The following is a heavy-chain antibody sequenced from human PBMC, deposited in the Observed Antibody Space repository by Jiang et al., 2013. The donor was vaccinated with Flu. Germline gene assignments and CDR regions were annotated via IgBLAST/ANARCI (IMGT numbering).Heavy chain of an antibody. Sequence: KPSETLSLTCTVSGGSISSYYWSWIRQPPGKGLEWIGYIYYSGSTNYNPSLKSRVTISVDTSKNQFSLKLSSVTAADTAVYYCARVGYSGSYYFDYWGQGTLVTVSS. D-gene: IGHD1-26*01. CDR3: ARVGYSGSYYFDY. J-gene: IGHJ4*02. V-gene: IGHV4-59*01. CDR2: IYYSGST. CDR1: GGSISSYY.